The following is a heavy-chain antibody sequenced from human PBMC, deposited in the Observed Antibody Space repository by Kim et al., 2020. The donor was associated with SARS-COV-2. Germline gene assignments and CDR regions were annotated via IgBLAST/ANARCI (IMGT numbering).Heavy chain of an antibody. Sequence: GGSLRLSCAASGFTFSDSPIHWVRQASGKGLEWVGRISSKVYSYATSYAAWGKGRFTISSENSESMALLQMNSLKTEDTAGDYCTRIPGTTLAFLYA. CDR2: ISSKVYSYAT. D-gene: IGHD3-3*02. CDR1: GFTFSDSP. J-gene: IGHJ3*01. V-gene: IGHV3-73*01. CDR3: TRIPGTTLAFLYA.